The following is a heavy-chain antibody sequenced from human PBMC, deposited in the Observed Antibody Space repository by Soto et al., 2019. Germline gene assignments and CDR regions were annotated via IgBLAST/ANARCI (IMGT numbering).Heavy chain of an antibody. V-gene: IGHV4-31*03. CDR3: ARYRISGSWSKFDY. CDR1: GLTISRASYY. Sequence: SETLSLTFTVSGLTISRASYYWSWLRQHPGKGLEWVGNIYYNGSTYYSPSLKSRVTLWVDTSKNQFSLRLASVTAADTAVYYCARYRISGSWSKFDYWGQGTLVTVSS. CDR2: IYYNGST. D-gene: IGHD6-13*01. J-gene: IGHJ4*02.